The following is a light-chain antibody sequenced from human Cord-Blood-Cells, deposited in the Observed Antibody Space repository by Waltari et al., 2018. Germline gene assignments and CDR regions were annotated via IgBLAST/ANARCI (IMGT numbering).Light chain of an antibody. CDR3: SSYTSSSTPWV. Sequence: QSALTQPASVSGSPGQSITISCTGTSSDVGSYNLVSWYQQPPGKAPKLMIYEGSKRPSGVSNRFSGSKSGNTASLTISGLQAEDEADYYCSSYTSSSTPWVFGGGTKLTVL. J-gene: IGLJ3*02. V-gene: IGLV2-14*02. CDR2: EGS. CDR1: SSDVGSYNL.